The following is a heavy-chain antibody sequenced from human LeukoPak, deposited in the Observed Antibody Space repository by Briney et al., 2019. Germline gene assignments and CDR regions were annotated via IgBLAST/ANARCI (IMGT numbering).Heavy chain of an antibody. J-gene: IGHJ4*02. V-gene: IGHV3-7*01. CDR3: ATYSDDSDHLRRFDY. D-gene: IGHD3-22*01. Sequence: GGSLRLSCAASGFTFSNAWMSWVRQAPGKGLEWVANIKQDGSERYYVDSVKGRFTISRDNVENSLYLQMNSLRAEDTAVYYCATYSDDSDHLRRFDYWGQGTLVSVSS. CDR2: IKQDGSER. CDR1: GFTFSNAW.